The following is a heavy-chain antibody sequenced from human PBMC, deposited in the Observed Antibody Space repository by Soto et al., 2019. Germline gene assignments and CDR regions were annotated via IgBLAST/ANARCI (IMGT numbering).Heavy chain of an antibody. V-gene: IGHV3-33*01. CDR2: IWSDGSNK. J-gene: IGHJ4*02. D-gene: IGHD2-2*02. CDR1: GFTFSRYG. CDR3: ARPAYCNSASCYRLDY. Sequence: GGSLRLSCAASGFTFSRYGMNWVRQAPGKGLEWVAVIWSDGSNKDHTDSVKGRFTISRDNSKNTLYLEMNSLRAEDTAVYFCARPAYCNSASCYRLDYWGQGALVTVSS.